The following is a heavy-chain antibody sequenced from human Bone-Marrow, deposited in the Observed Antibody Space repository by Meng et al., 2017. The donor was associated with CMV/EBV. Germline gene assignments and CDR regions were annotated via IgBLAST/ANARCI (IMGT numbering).Heavy chain of an antibody. Sequence: ADTLSLTCPLSGGPISRGGFYWSWIRQPPGKGLEWIWYIYYSGSTNYNPSLKSRVTISVDTSKNQFSLKLSSVTAADTAVYYRSRWDGGNPNFDYWGQGTLVTVSS. CDR2: IYYSGST. J-gene: IGHJ4*02. D-gene: IGHD4-23*01. CDR1: GGPISRGGFY. V-gene: IGHV4-61*08. CDR3: SRWDGGNPNFDY.